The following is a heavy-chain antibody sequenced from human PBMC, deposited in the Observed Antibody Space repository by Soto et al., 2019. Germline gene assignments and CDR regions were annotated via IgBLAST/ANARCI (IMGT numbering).Heavy chain of an antibody. J-gene: IGHJ6*02. Sequence: TSETLSLTCAVYGGSFSGYYWSWIRQPPGKGLEWIGEINHSGSTNYNPSLKSRVTISVDTSKNQFSLKLSSVTAADTAVYYCARASGGSCYSPDYYYYGMDVWGQGTTVTVSS. V-gene: IGHV4-34*01. CDR1: GGSFSGYY. D-gene: IGHD2-15*01. CDR2: INHSGST. CDR3: ARASGGSCYSPDYYYYGMDV.